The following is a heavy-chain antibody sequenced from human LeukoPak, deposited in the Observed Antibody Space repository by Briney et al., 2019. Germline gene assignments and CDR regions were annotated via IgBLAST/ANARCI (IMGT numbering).Heavy chain of an antibody. V-gene: IGHV3-74*01. CDR3: LCIEATSTGLVDH. CDR2: VTSDGVT. D-gene: IGHD6-13*01. J-gene: IGHJ4*02. CDR1: GFSVSSKF. Sequence: GGSLRLSCAASGFSVSSKFMNWVRQAPGKGLVWVSRVTSDGVTSYADSVKGRFAMSRDNAKNTLYLQMDSLRVEDTAVYYCLCIEATSTGLVDHWGQGTLVTVSS.